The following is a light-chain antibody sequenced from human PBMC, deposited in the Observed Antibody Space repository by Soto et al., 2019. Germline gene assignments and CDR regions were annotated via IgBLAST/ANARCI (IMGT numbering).Light chain of an antibody. CDR3: SSYTNSGTLI. V-gene: IGLV2-14*01. J-gene: IGLJ2*01. CDR2: EVS. Sequence: QSALTQPASVSGSPGQSITISCTGTSSDVGGYNYVSWYQQHPGKAPKLMIYEVSDRPSGVSNRFSGSKFGNTASLTISGLQAEDEADYYCSSYTNSGTLIFGGGTKLTVL. CDR1: SSDVGGYNY.